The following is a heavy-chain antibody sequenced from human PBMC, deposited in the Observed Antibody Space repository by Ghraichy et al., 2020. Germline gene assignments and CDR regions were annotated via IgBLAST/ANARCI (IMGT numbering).Heavy chain of an antibody. CDR1: GGSISSGDYY. D-gene: IGHD2-2*01. Sequence: SETLSLTCTVSGGSISSGDYYWSWIRQPPGKGLEWIGYIYYSGSTYYNPSLKSRVTISVDTSKNQFSLKLSSVTAADTAVYYCASRLPDPYQLLKPYGMDVWGQGTTVTVSS. V-gene: IGHV4-30-4*01. CDR2: IYYSGST. J-gene: IGHJ6*02. CDR3: ASRLPDPYQLLKPYGMDV.